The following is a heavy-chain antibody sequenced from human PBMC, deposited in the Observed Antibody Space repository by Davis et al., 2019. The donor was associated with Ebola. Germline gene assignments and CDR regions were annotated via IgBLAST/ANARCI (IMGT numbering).Heavy chain of an antibody. CDR1: GGSISSSNW. V-gene: IGHV4-4*02. CDR3: ARDPFHGMDV. CDR2: IYYSGST. J-gene: IGHJ6*02. Sequence: SETLSLTCAVSGGSISSSNWWSWVRQPPGKGLEWIGYIYYSGSTNYNPSLKSRVTISVDTSKNQFSLKLSSVTAADTAVYYCARDPFHGMDVWGQGTTVTVSS.